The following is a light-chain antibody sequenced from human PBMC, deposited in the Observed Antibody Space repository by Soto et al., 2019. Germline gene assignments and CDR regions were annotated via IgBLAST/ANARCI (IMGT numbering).Light chain of an antibody. CDR3: QQSYSIPWT. V-gene: IGKV1-39*01. CDR1: QSISSY. CDR2: AAS. Sequence: DIQMIQSPSSLSASVGDRVTITCRASQSISSYLNWYQQQSGKAPRLLIYAASSLQTGVPSRFSGSGSGTDFTLTISSLQPEDFATYYCQQSYSIPWTFGQGTKVEIK. J-gene: IGKJ1*01.